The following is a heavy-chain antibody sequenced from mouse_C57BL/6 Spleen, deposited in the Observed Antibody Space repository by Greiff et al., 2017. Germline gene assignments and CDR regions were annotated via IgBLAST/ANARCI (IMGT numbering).Heavy chain of an antibody. CDR1: GYAFSSSW. CDR2: IYTGDGDT. V-gene: IGHV1-82*01. CDR3: ARGNYVYYAMDY. D-gene: IGHD2-1*01. Sequence: VQLQQSGPELVQPGASVKISCKASGYAFSSSWMNWVKQRPGKGLEWIGRIYTGDGDTNYNGKFKGKATLTADKSSSTAYMQLSILTSEDSAVYFCARGNYVYYAMDYWGQGTSVTVSS. J-gene: IGHJ4*01.